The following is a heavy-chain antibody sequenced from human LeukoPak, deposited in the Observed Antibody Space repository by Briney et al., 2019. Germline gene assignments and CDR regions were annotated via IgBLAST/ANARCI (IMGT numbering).Heavy chain of an antibody. CDR2: IYYSGST. Sequence: SETLSLTCTVSGGSISSYYWSWIRQPPGKGLEWIGYIYYSGSTNYNPSLKSRVTISVDTSKNQFSLKLSSVTAADTAVYCCARDIGSGRGFDPWGQGTLVTVSS. CDR3: ARDIGSGRGFDP. V-gene: IGHV4-59*01. D-gene: IGHD3-10*01. J-gene: IGHJ5*02. CDR1: GGSISSYY.